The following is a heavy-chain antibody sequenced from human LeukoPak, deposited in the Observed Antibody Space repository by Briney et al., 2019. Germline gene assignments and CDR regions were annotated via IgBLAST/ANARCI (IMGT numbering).Heavy chain of an antibody. CDR1: GGTFSSYA. V-gene: IGHV1-69*06. CDR2: IIPIFGTA. J-gene: IGHJ4*02. D-gene: IGHD2-15*01. CDR3: ARDDSGGSFFDY. Sequence: ASVKVSCKASGGTFSSYAISWLRQAPGQGLEWMGGIIPIFGTANYAQEFQGRVTITADKSTSTAYMELSSLRSEDTAVYYCARDDSGGSFFDYWGQGTLVTVSS.